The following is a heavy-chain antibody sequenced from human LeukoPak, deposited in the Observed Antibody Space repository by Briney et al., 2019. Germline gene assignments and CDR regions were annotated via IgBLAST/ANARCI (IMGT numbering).Heavy chain of an antibody. CDR2: INPNSGGA. J-gene: IGHJ4*02. CDR1: GYTFTGYY. Sequence: ASVKVSCKASGYTFTGYYMHWVRQAPGQGLEWMGWINPNSGGANYAQKFQGRVTMTRDTSISTAYMELSRLRSDDTAVYYCARDQSSSSWPVYTCDYWGQGTLVTVSS. D-gene: IGHD6-13*01. V-gene: IGHV1-2*02. CDR3: ARDQSSSSWPVYTCDY.